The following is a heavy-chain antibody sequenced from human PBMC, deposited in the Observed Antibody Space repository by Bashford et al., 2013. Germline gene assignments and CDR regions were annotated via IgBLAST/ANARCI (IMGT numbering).Heavy chain of an antibody. V-gene: IGHV5-51*01. CDR3: ARPYSSGGHDAFDI. Sequence: GIIYPGDSDTRYSPSFQGQVTISADKSISTAYLQWSSLKASDTAMYYCARPYSSGGHDAFDIWGQGTMVTVSS. D-gene: IGHD6-19*01. CDR2: IYPGDSDT. J-gene: IGHJ3*02.